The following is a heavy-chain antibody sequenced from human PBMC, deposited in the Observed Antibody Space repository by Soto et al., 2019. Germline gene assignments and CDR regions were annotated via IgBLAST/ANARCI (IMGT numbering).Heavy chain of an antibody. V-gene: IGHV3-74*01. CDR1: GFTFSISC. D-gene: IGHD4-17*01. Sequence: GGSTKLSCAASGFTFSISCIHLVRQDPGKGLVWVSRISTDGSSTNYADSVKGRFTISRDNAKNTLYLQMNSLRAEDTAVYYCARGGYGHDYWGQGTLVTVSS. CDR2: ISTDGSST. J-gene: IGHJ4*02. CDR3: ARGGYGHDY.